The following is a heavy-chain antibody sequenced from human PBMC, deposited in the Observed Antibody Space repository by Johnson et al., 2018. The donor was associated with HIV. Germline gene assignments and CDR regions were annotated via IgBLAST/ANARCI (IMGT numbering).Heavy chain of an antibody. V-gene: IGHV3-13*01. CDR2: IGSAGDT. CDR1: GFTFSSYD. J-gene: IGHJ3*02. CDR3: ARGGIAARIDAFDI. D-gene: IGHD6-6*01. Sequence: VQLVESGGGLVQPGGSLRLSCAASGFTFSSYDMHWVRQATGKGLEWVSGIGSAGDTYYPGSVKGRFTISRENAKNSLYLQMNSLRAGDTAVYYCARGGIAARIDAFDIWGQGTMVTVSS.